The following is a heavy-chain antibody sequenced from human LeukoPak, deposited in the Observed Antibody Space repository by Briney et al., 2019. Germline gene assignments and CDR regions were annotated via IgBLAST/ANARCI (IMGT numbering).Heavy chain of an antibody. CDR2: IIPIFGTA. CDR3: ARGFLEWLLYRNWFDP. J-gene: IGHJ5*02. Sequence: ASVKVSCKASGGTFSSCAISWVRQAPGQGLEWMGGIIPIFGTANYAQKFQGRVTITADESTSTAYMELSSLRSEDTAVYYCARGFLEWLLYRNWFDPWGQGTLVTVSS. CDR1: GGTFSSCA. V-gene: IGHV1-69*13. D-gene: IGHD3-3*01.